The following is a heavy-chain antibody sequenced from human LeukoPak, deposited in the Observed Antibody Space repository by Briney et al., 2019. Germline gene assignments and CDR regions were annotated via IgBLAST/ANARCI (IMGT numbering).Heavy chain of an antibody. J-gene: IGHJ3*02. CDR1: GGXFSSYA. CDR2: IIPILGIA. V-gene: IGHV1-69*04. Sequence: ASVKVSCNASGGXFSSYAISWVRQAPGQGLEWMGRIIPILGIANYAQKFQGRVTITADKSTSTAYMELSSLRSEDTAVYYCARVVEDAFDIWGQGTMVTVSS. CDR3: ARVVEDAFDI.